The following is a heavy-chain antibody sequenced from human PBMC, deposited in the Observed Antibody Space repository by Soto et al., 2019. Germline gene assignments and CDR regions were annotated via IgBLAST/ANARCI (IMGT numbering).Heavy chain of an antibody. J-gene: IGHJ3*02. Sequence: QVQLVQSGAEVKKPGASVKVSCKASGYTFISYGVSWVRQAPGQGLEWMGWISPYNSNTNYAQNLQGRVSMTTDTSTSTAYMELRSLRSDDTVVYYCARDRKQWLVDAFDIWGQGTMVTVSS. CDR1: GYTFISYG. D-gene: IGHD6-19*01. V-gene: IGHV1-18*01. CDR2: ISPYNSNT. CDR3: ARDRKQWLVDAFDI.